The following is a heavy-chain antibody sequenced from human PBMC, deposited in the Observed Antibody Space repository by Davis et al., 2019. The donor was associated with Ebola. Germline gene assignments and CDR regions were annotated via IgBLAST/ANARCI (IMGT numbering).Heavy chain of an antibody. CDR1: GFTFSDYY. J-gene: IGHJ4*02. D-gene: IGHD3-3*01. Sequence: GESLKISCAASGFTFSDYYMSWIRQAPGKGLEWVSYISSSSSYTYYADSVKGRFTISRDNSENTLYLQMISLRAEDTAVYYCARIFWSATKPYDYWGQGSLVTVSS. V-gene: IGHV3-11*03. CDR2: ISSSSSYT. CDR3: ARIFWSATKPYDY.